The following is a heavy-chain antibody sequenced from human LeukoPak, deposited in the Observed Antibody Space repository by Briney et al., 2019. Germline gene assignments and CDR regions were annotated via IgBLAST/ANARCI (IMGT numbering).Heavy chain of an antibody. V-gene: IGHV3-23*01. CDR1: GITLSNYG. J-gene: IGHJ4*02. D-gene: IGHD3-22*01. CDR2: ISDSGGRT. Sequence: GGSLRLSCAVSGITLSNYGMSWVRQAPGKGLEWVAGISDSGGRTNYADSVKGRFTISRDNPKNTLYLQMNSLRAEDTAVYFCAKRGVAIRVILVGFHREAYYFDSWGQGALVTVCS. CDR3: AKRGVAIRVILVGFHREAYYFDS.